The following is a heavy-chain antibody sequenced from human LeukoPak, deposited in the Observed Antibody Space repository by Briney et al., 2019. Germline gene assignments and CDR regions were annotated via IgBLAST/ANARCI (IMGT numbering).Heavy chain of an antibody. CDR2: ISGSGGST. CDR3: AKYQSYLTLFDAFDI. D-gene: IGHD1-26*01. Sequence: PGGSLRLSCAASGFTFSSYAMSWVRQAPGKGLEWLSAISGSGGSTYYADSVKGRFTISRDNSKNTLYLQMNSLRAEDTAVYYCAKYQSYLTLFDAFDIWGQGTMVTVSS. V-gene: IGHV3-23*01. CDR1: GFTFSSYA. J-gene: IGHJ3*02.